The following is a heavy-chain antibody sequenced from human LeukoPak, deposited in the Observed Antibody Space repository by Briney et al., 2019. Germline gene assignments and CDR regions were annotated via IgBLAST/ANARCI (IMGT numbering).Heavy chain of an antibody. J-gene: IGHJ6*03. Sequence: GGSLRLSCAASGFTFRSYWMHWVRQAPGKGLVWVSRIDTDGSSTSYADSVKGRFTISRDNAKNTLYLQMNSLRAEDTAVYYCAREDYYYMDVWGKGTTVTVSS. V-gene: IGHV3-74*01. CDR3: AREDYYYMDV. CDR2: IDTDGSST. CDR1: GFTFRSYW.